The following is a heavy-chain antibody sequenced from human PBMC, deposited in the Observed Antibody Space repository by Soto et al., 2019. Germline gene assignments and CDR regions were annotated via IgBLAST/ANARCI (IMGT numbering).Heavy chain of an antibody. D-gene: IGHD5-18*01. V-gene: IGHV1-46*02. J-gene: IGHJ2*01. CDR3: ARGGYDWYFDL. CDR2: FNPSGGST. CDR1: GYTFNSYY. Sequence: ASVKVSCKASGYTFNSYYIHWVLQAPGQGLEWMGIFNPSGGSTNYPQKLQGRVTLTRDTSTSTVYMELSSLRSEDTAIYYCARGGYDWYFDLWGRGTLVTVS.